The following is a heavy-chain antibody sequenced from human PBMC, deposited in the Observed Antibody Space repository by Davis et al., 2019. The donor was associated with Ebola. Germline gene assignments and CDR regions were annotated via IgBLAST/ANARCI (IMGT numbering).Heavy chain of an antibody. J-gene: IGHJ6*02. CDR3: AKVVVPAATFYYYYYGMDV. Sequence: SETLSLTCTVSGGSVSSGSYYWSWIRQPPGKGLEWIGYIYYSGSTNYNPSLKSRVTVSVDTSKNQFSLKLSSVTAADTAVYYCAKVVVPAATFYYYYYGMDVWGQGTTVTVSS. CDR2: IYYSGST. CDR1: GGSVSSGSYY. D-gene: IGHD2-2*01. V-gene: IGHV4-61*01.